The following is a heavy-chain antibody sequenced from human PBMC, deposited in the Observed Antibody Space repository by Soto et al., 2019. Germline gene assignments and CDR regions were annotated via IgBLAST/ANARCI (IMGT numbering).Heavy chain of an antibody. CDR1: GYTFTSYG. J-gene: IGHJ6*02. V-gene: IGHV1-18*04. D-gene: IGHD5-18*01. CDR2: ISAYNGNT. CDR3: AREGSHSYGYDYYYYGMDV. Sequence: ASVKVSCKASGYTFTSYGISWVRQAPGQGLEWMGWISAYNGNTNYAQKLQGRGTMTTDTSTSTAYMELRSLRSDDTAVYYCAREGSHSYGYDYYYYGMDVWGQGTTVTVSS.